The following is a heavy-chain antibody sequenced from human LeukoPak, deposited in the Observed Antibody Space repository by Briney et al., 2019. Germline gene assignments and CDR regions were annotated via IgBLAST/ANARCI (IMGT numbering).Heavy chain of an antibody. CDR2: VDPEDGET. D-gene: IGHD3-3*01. CDR3: ATGVLRFLEWYYYMDV. J-gene: IGHJ6*03. CDR1: GYTFTDYY. Sequence: ASVKVSCKVSGYTFTDYYMHCVQQAPGKGLEWMGLVDPEDGETIYAEKFQGRVTITADTSTDTAYMELSSLRSEDTAVYYCATGVLRFLEWYYYMDVWGKGTTVTVSS. V-gene: IGHV1-69-2*01.